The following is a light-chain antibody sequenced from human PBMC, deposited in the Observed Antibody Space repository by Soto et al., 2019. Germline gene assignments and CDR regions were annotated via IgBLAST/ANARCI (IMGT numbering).Light chain of an antibody. J-gene: IGLJ1*01. V-gene: IGLV2-11*01. CDR1: SVGGFNY. CDR3: CSYAGIYTYV. CDR2: DVY. Sequence: ALTQPASVSGSPGQSVTISCTGSSVGGFNYVSWYQQYPGKAPRVVIYDVYKRPSGVPDRFSGSKSGNTASLTISGLQADDEANYFCCSYAGIYTYVCGGGTKVTVL.